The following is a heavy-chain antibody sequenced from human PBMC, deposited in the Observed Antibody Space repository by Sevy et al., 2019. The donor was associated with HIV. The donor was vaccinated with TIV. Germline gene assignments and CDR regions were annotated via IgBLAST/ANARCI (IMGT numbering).Heavy chain of an antibody. CDR3: ARGGGLSRGYYLVWFDY. J-gene: IGHJ4*02. CDR1: GYTFTGYY. V-gene: IGHV1-2*02. CDR2: INPNSGGT. Sequence: ASVKVSCKASGYTFTGYYMHWVRQAPGQGLEWMGWINPNSGGTNYAQKFQGRVTMTRDTSISTAYMGLGRLRSDDTAVYYCARGGGLSRGYYLVWFDYWGQGTLVTVSS. D-gene: IGHD3-22*01.